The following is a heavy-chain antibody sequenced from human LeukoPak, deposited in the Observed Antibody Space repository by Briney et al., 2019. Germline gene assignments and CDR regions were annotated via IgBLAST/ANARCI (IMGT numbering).Heavy chain of an antibody. CDR3: ARHFMVRGVIYYFDY. Sequence: SETLSLTCTVSGGSISSYYWSWIRQPAGKGLEWIGRIYTSGSTNYNPSLKSRVTMSVDTSKNQFSLKLSSVTAADTAVYYCARHFMVRGVIYYFDYWGQGTLVTVSS. J-gene: IGHJ4*02. CDR2: IYTSGST. CDR1: GGSISSYY. D-gene: IGHD3-10*01. V-gene: IGHV4-4*07.